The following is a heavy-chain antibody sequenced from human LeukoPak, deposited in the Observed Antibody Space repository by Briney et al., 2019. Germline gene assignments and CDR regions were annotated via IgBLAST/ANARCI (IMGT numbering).Heavy chain of an antibody. J-gene: IGHJ4*02. Sequence: SETLSLTCTVSGGSISSYYWSWIRQPPGKGLEWIGYIYTSGSTNYNPSLKSRVTISVDTSKNQFSLKLSSVTAADTAVYYCASTGSGSYPPASVFDYWGQGTLVTVSS. CDR1: GGSISSYY. V-gene: IGHV4-4*09. CDR3: ASTGSGSYPPASVFDY. CDR2: IYTSGST. D-gene: IGHD1-26*01.